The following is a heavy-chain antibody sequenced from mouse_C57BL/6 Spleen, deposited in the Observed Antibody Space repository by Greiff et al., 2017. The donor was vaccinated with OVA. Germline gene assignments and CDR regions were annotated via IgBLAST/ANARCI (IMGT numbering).Heavy chain of an antibody. CDR1: GYAFTNYL. J-gene: IGHJ2*01. Sequence: QVQLQQSGAELVRPGTSVKVSCKASGYAFTNYLIEWVKQRPGQGLEWIGVINPGSGGTNYNEKFKGKATLTADKSSSTAYMQLSSLTSEDSAVYFCARCLITTVAFDYWGQGTTLTVSS. D-gene: IGHD1-1*01. CDR3: ARCLITTVAFDY. V-gene: IGHV1-54*01. CDR2: INPGSGGT.